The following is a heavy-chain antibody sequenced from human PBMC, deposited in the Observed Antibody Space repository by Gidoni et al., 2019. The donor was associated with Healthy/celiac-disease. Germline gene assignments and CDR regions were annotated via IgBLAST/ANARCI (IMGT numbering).Heavy chain of an antibody. J-gene: IGHJ4*02. Sequence: QVQLQQWGAGLLKPSETLSLTCAVSGGSFSGYYWSWIRQPPGKGLEWIGEINHSGSTNYNPSLKSRVTISVDTSKNQFSLKLSSVTAADTAVYYCARAWYSGSYCTNWGQGTLVTVSS. V-gene: IGHV4-34*01. D-gene: IGHD1-26*01. CDR1: GGSFSGYY. CDR2: INHSGST. CDR3: ARAWYSGSYCTN.